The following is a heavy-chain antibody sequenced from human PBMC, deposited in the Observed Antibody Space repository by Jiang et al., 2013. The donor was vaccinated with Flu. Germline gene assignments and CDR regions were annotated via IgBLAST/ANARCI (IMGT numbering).Heavy chain of an antibody. D-gene: IGHD6-13*01. V-gene: IGHV1-3*01. CDR3: ARGGVAGPRAPFDY. Sequence: TFTSYAMHWVRQAPGQRLEWMGWINAGNGNXKYSQKFQGRVTITRDTSASTAYMELSSLRSEDTAVYYCARGGVAGPRAPFDYWGQGTLVTVSS. J-gene: IGHJ4*02. CDR1: TFTSYA. CDR2: INAGNGNX.